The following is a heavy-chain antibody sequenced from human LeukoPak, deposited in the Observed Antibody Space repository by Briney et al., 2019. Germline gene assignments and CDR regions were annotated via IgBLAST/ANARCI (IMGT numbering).Heavy chain of an antibody. CDR2: ISYDGSNK. CDR3: ARADLNIVVVPAWFDP. D-gene: IGHD2-2*01. Sequence: SGGSLRLSCAASGFTFSSYAMHWVRQAPGKGLEWVAVISYDGSNKYYADSVKGRFIISRDNSKNTLYLQMNSLRAEDTAVYYCARADLNIVVVPAWFDPWGQGTLVTVSS. V-gene: IGHV3-30-3*01. J-gene: IGHJ5*02. CDR1: GFTFSSYA.